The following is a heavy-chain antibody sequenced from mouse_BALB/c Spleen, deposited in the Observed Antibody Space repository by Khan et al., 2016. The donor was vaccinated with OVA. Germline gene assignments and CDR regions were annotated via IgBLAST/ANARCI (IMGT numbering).Heavy chain of an antibody. CDR3: ARAYYGNYREAMDY. CDR1: GFSLTGYG. D-gene: IGHD2-10*01. V-gene: IGHV2-6-7*01. J-gene: IGHJ4*01. Sequence: QVQLKQSGPGLVAPSQSLSITCTVSGFSLTGYGVNWVRQPPGKGLEWLGMIWGDGSTDYNSALKSRLSISKDNSKSQVFLKMNSLQTDDTARYYCARAYYGNYREAMDYWGQGTSATVSS. CDR2: IWGDGST.